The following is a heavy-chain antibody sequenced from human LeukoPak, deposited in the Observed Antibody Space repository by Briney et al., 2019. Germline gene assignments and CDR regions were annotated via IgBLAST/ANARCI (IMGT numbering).Heavy chain of an antibody. CDR2: IIPIFGTA. CDR3: ARASREELIDYYYYMDV. Sequence: GASVKVSCKASGGTFSSYAFSWVRQAPGQGLEWMGGIIPIFGTANYAQKFQGRVTITTDESTSTAYMELSSLRSEDTAVYYCARASREELIDYYYYMDVWGKGTTVTVSS. V-gene: IGHV1-69*05. D-gene: IGHD1-26*01. CDR1: GGTFSSYA. J-gene: IGHJ6*03.